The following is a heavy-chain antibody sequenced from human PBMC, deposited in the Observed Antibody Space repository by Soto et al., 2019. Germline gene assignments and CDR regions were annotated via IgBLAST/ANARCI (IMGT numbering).Heavy chain of an antibody. CDR3: ARGIGSSSESWFDP. Sequence: PSETLSLTCTVSGGSISSYYWSWIRQPAGKGLEWIGRIYTSGSTNYNPSLKSRVTMSVDTSENQFSLKVSPVTAADTAVYYCARGIGSSSESWFDPWGQGTLVTVSS. D-gene: IGHD2-2*01. J-gene: IGHJ5*02. CDR2: IYTSGST. V-gene: IGHV4-4*07. CDR1: GGSISSYY.